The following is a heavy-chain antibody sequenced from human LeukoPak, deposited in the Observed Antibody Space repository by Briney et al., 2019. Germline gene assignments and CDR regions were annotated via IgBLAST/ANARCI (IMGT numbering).Heavy chain of an antibody. D-gene: IGHD1-7*01. J-gene: IGHJ4*02. CDR3: ASRNSRFSPVLY. CDR1: GFTFSSYN. CDR2: ISSSSGTI. V-gene: IGHV3-48*04. Sequence: GGSLRLSCAASGFTFSSYNMNWVRQAPGKGLEWVSYISSSSGTIYYADSVKGRFTISRDNAKNSLYLQMASLRAEDTAVYYCASRNSRFSPVLYWGQGTLVTVSS.